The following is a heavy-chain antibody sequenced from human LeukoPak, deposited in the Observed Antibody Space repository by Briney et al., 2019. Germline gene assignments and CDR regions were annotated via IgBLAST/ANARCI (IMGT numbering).Heavy chain of an antibody. CDR2: IVPVIGVA. CDR1: GDTLITHY. D-gene: IGHD3-22*01. J-gene: IGHJ4*02. V-gene: IGHV1-69*02. Sequence: ASVTVSCKAPGDTLITHYISWVRQAPGQGLEWVGRIVPVIGVATYAQSLQGRVIITADRSTNTAYMELSSLRFEDSAVYFCARHSSRGHYYDFDFWGQGSLVTVSS. CDR3: ARHSSRGHYYDFDF.